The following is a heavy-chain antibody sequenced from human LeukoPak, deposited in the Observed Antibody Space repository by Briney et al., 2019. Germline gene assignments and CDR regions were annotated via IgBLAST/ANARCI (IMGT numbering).Heavy chain of an antibody. J-gene: IGHJ4*02. CDR1: GFTFNSYW. D-gene: IGHD2-2*01. CDR2: INTDGTST. CDR3: ARGSSTSCFY. V-gene: IGHV3-74*01. Sequence: GGSLRLSCAASGFTFNSYWMHWVRQAPGKGLVWVSRINTDGTSTNLADSVKGRFTISRDNAKNTLYLQMNSLRADDTAVYYCARGSSTSCFYWGQGTLVTVSS.